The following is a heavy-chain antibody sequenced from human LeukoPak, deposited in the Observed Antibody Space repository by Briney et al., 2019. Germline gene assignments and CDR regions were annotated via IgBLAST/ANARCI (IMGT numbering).Heavy chain of an antibody. CDR2: ISGSGGST. V-gene: IGHV3-23*01. CDR3: AKSREEVAGTTWDPYYGMDV. CDR1: GFTFSSYA. D-gene: IGHD6-19*01. J-gene: IGHJ6*02. Sequence: PGGSLRLSCAASGFTFSSYAMSWVRQAPGKGLEWVSAISGSGGSTYYADSVKGRFTISRDNSKNTLYLQMNSLRAEDTAVYCCAKSREEVAGTTWDPYYGMDVWGQGTTVTVSS.